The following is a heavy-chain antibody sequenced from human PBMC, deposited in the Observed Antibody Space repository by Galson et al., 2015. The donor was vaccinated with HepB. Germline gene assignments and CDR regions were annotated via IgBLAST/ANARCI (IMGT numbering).Heavy chain of an antibody. CDR1: GYSFTSYW. CDR3: ARLHYYDILTGYRQVGATPVYYFDY. J-gene: IGHJ4*02. CDR2: IYPGDSDT. V-gene: IGHV5-51*01. D-gene: IGHD3-9*01. Sequence: QSGAEVKKPGESLKISCKGSGYSFTSYWIGWVRQMPGKGLEWMGIIYPGDSDTRYSPSFQGQVTISADKSISTAYLQWSSLKASDTAMYYCARLHYYDILTGYRQVGATPVYYFDYWGQGTLVTVSS.